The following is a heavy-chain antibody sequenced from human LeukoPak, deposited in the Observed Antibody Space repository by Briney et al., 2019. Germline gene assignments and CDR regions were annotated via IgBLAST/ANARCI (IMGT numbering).Heavy chain of an antibody. CDR2: ISGSGTTI. CDR1: GFTFSSYS. D-gene: IGHD6-13*01. J-gene: IGHJ4*02. Sequence: GGSLRLSCAASGFTFSSYSMNWVRQAPGKGLEWVSYISGSGTTIHYADSVKGRFTISRDNAKNSLFLQMNSLRAEDTAVYYCARVGSIAAAGTPDYWGQGTLVTVSS. V-gene: IGHV3-48*04. CDR3: ARVGSIAAAGTPDY.